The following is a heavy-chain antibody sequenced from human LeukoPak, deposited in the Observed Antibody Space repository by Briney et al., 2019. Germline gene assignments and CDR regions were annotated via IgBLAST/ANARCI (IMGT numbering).Heavy chain of an antibody. Sequence: PGRSLRLSCAASGFTFSDYYMSWIRQAPGKGLEWVSYISSSGSTIYYADSVKGRFTISRDNAKNSLYLQMNSLRAEDTAVYYCARELDLYNWNYGGGYYFDYWGQGTLVTVSS. CDR2: ISSSGSTI. CDR3: ARELDLYNWNYGGGYYFDY. V-gene: IGHV3-11*04. D-gene: IGHD1-7*01. J-gene: IGHJ4*02. CDR1: GFTFSDYY.